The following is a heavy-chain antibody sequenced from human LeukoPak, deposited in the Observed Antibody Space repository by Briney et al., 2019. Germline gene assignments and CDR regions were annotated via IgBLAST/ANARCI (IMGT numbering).Heavy chain of an antibody. J-gene: IGHJ3*01. V-gene: IGHV3-23*01. CDR1: GITFSNYA. CDR2: MSGSGGST. CDR3: ARASKVEAFDV. D-gene: IGHD2-15*01. Sequence: QPRGSLRLSCAASGITFSNYAMSWVRQAPGKGLEGVSLMSGSGGSTYYADSVKGRFTISRDNSKNTLFLQMNSLRAEDTAVYYCARASKVEAFDVWGQGTMVTVSS.